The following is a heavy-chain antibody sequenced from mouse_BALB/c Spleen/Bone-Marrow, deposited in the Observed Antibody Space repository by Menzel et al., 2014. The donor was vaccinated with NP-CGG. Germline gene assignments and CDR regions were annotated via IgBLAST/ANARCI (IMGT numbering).Heavy chain of an antibody. V-gene: IGHV7-3*02. J-gene: IGHJ4*01. CDR3: ARFPMDY. CDR2: IRNKAYGYTT. CDR1: GFTFTDYY. Sequence: EVQGVESGGGSVQPGGSLRLSCTTSGFTFTDYYMSWVRQPPGKALEWLAFIRNKAYGYTTEYSASVRGRFTISRDNSQSILYPQMNTLRAEDSATYYCARFPMDYWGQGTSVTVSS.